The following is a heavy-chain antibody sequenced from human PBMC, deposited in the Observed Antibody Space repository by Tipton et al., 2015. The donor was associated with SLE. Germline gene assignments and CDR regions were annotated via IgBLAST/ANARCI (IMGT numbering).Heavy chain of an antibody. CDR1: GGSISSYY. Sequence: TLSLTCNVSGGSISSYYWSWIRQPPGKGLEWIGYIYYSGSTNYNPSLKSRVTISVDTSKNQFSLKLSSVTAADTAVYYCARWGIAARGFDYWGQGTLVTVSS. CDR2: IYYSGST. V-gene: IGHV4-59*01. D-gene: IGHD6-13*01. J-gene: IGHJ4*02. CDR3: ARWGIAARGFDY.